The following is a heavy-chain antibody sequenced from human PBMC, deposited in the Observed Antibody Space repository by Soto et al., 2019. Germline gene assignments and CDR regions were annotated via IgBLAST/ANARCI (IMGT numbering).Heavy chain of an antibody. D-gene: IGHD1-20*01. CDR3: ARGTRALITSFFAY. V-gene: IGHV4-59*01. J-gene: IGHJ4*02. CDR2: FHGSGNT. CDR1: GESYFNFY. Sequence: PSETRSLTGTVSGESYFNFYLLLLQTPPGKGLEWIGYFHGSGNTGYNPSLENRVSIGLGTSANQFSLKLSSVTAADTAIYYCARGTRALITSFFAYWGQGLPVTVSS.